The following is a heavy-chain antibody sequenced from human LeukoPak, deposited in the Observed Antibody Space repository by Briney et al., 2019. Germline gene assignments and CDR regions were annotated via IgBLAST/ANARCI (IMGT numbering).Heavy chain of an antibody. D-gene: IGHD1-7*01. Sequence: GGSLRLSCAASGFTFSSYAMSWVRQAPGKGLEGVSGLSGSGDTTYHADSVRGRFTISRDNSKNTLYLQINSLGAEDTAVYYCAKVAPYGNYVFDYWGQGSQVTVSS. CDR1: GFTFSSYA. V-gene: IGHV3-23*01. CDR2: LSGSGDTT. CDR3: AKVAPYGNYVFDY. J-gene: IGHJ4*02.